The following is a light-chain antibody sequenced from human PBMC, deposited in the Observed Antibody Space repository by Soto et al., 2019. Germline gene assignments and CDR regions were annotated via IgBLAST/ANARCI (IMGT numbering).Light chain of an antibody. CDR2: GNS. J-gene: IGLJ1*01. Sequence: QSVLTQPPSVSGAPGQRVTISCTGSSSNIGAGYDVHWYQQLPGTAPKLLIYGNSNRPSGVPDRFSGSKSGTSASLAITGLQAEDEADYYCPSYDRSLSAFSVFGIGRKVTVL. CDR1: SSNIGAGYD. CDR3: PSYDRSLSAFSV. V-gene: IGLV1-40*01.